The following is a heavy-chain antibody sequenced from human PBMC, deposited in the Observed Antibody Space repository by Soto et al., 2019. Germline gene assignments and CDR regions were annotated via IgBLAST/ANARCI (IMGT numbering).Heavy chain of an antibody. CDR3: ARAAPRIAGPLRWFDP. D-gene: IGHD6-13*01. CDR1: GYTFTSYD. J-gene: IGHJ5*02. CDR2: MNPNSGNT. V-gene: IGHV1-8*01. Sequence: QVQLVQSGAEVKKPGASVKVSCKASGYTFTSYDINWVRQATGQGLEWMGWMNPNSGNTGYAQKFRGRVTMTRNTSISTAYMGLSSLRSEDTAVYYCARAAPRIAGPLRWFDPWGQGTLVTVSS.